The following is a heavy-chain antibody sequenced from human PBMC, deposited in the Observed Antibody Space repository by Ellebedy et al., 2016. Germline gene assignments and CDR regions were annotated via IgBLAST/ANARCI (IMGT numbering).Heavy chain of an antibody. CDR2: IYYSGST. D-gene: IGHD3-10*01. Sequence: SETLSLXCTVSGGSVSSGSYYWSWIRQPPGKGLEWIGYIYYSGSTNYNPSLKSRVTISVDTSKNQFSLKLTSVTAADTAVYYCARDRVVRGVIIHYYAMDVWGQGTTVTVSS. J-gene: IGHJ6*02. V-gene: IGHV4-61*01. CDR3: ARDRVVRGVIIHYYAMDV. CDR1: GGSVSSGSYY.